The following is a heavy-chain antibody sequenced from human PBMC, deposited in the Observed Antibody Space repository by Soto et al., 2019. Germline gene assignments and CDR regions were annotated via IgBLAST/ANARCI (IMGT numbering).Heavy chain of an antibody. CDR2: ISDDGRNK. J-gene: IGHJ4*02. CDR1: GFIFSSYG. CDR3: AKCLYSHYRSIVDY. D-gene: IGHD4-4*01. Sequence: GGSLRLSCAASGFIFSSYGMHWVRQAPGKGLEWVAVISDDGRNKYYADSVKGRFTISRDNSKNTLYLQMNSLRAEDTAVYFCAKCLYSHYRSIVDYWGQGTLVTVSS. V-gene: IGHV3-30*18.